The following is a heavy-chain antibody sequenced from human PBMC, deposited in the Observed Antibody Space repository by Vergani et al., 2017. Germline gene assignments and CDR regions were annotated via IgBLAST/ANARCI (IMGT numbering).Heavy chain of an antibody. Sequence: EVQLLQSGGGVIQPGGSVRLSCAASGFTFSACPMTWVRQAPGKGLEWVSAISARYPSTYYADSVKGRFTISRDNSKNMLYLQMNSLRAEETAVYYCARLSYDTTPYLQGGYDGWGQGTLVSVSS. CDR2: ISARYPST. V-gene: IGHV3-23*01. D-gene: IGHD3-22*01. CDR3: ARLSYDTTPYLQGGYDG. CDR1: GFTFSACP. J-gene: IGHJ4*02.